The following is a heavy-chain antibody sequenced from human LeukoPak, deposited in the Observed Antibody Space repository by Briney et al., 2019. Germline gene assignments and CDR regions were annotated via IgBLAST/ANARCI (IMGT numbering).Heavy chain of an antibody. CDR3: ARVPYYYDSSGYLAY. CDR1: GFTFNTYT. CDR2: ISGSSGII. J-gene: IGHJ4*02. Sequence: GGSLRLSCAASGFTFNTYTMNWVRQAPGKGLEWVSYISGSSGIIDYADSVRGRFTISRDNAKNSLYLQMNSLRAEDTAVYYCARVPYYYDSSGYLAYWGQGTLVTVSS. D-gene: IGHD3-22*01. V-gene: IGHV3-48*01.